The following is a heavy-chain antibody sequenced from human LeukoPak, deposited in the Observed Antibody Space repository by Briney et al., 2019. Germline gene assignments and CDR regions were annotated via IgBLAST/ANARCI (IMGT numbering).Heavy chain of an antibody. Sequence: GGSLRLSRAASGFTFSSYSMNWVRPPPGKGLEWVSSISSSSSYIYYADSVKGRFTISRDNAKNSLYLQMNSLRAEDTAVYYCARDTLNRQWLVPWGQGTLVTVSS. CDR3: ARDTLNRQWLVP. CDR1: GFTFSSYS. D-gene: IGHD6-19*01. CDR2: ISSSSSYI. J-gene: IGHJ5*02. V-gene: IGHV3-21*01.